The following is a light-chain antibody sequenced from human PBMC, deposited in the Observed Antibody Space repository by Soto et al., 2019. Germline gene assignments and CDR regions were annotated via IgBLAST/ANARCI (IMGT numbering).Light chain of an antibody. CDR1: QGISTT. CDR2: DAS. CDR3: QQFNSYPLT. Sequence: AIQLTQSPSSLSASVGDRVIITCRASQGISTTLAWYQQKPGRAPKLLIYDASSLEGGVPSRFSGSGSGTYFTLIISSLQPEDRATYYCQQFNSYPLTFGGGTKVEIK. J-gene: IGKJ4*01. V-gene: IGKV1-13*02.